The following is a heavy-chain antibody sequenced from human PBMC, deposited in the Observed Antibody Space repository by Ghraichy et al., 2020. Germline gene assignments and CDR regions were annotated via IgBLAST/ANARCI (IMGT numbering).Heavy chain of an antibody. Sequence: GESLNISCTVSGFTFSKYGMNWVRQAPGKGLEWVSGISDSGDTTYYADSVNGRFTTSRDNSKNTLYVQMSSLRAEDTAVYYCAKGYSGYSSASDYWGQGTLVTVSS. CDR2: ISDSGDTT. J-gene: IGHJ4*02. D-gene: IGHD6-6*01. CDR1: GFTFSKYG. V-gene: IGHV3-23*01. CDR3: AKGYSGYSSASDY.